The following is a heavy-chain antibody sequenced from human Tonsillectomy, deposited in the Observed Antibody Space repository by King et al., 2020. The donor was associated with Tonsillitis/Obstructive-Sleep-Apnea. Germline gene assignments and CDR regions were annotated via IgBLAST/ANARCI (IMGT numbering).Heavy chain of an antibody. CDR2: IYYNGNS. D-gene: IGHD3-10*01. Sequence: LQLQESGPGLVKPSETLSLTCTVSGGSVSSYYWSWIRQPPGKGLEWIGYIYYNGNSNFNPSLKSRVTMSIDTSKNQFSLRMSSVTAADTAVYYCAARGSGGGLDPWGQGTRVTVSS. J-gene: IGHJ5*02. CDR3: AARGSGGGLDP. CDR1: GGSVSSYY. V-gene: IGHV4-59*02.